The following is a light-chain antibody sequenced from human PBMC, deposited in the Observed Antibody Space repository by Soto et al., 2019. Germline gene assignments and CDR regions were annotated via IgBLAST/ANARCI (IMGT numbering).Light chain of an antibody. J-gene: IGKJ1*01. CDR2: GAS. Sequence: IMLTKSPGTLSLSPGERATLSCRASQSVSRYLAWYQQKPGQAPRLLIYGASTRATDMPGTFSGRGSGTEFTLTITSLRPEDFGVYYCQQYRSWPRTFGQGTKVDIK. V-gene: IGKV3-11*01. CDR3: QQYRSWPRT. CDR1: QSVSRY.